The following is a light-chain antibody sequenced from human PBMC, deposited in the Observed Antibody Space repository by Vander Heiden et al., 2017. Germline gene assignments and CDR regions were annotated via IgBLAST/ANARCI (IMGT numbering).Light chain of an antibody. Sequence: DIQMTQSTSSLSASVGDRVTITCRASQSISNYLNWYQQKPGKAPKLLIYAAPSLQSGVPSRFSGSGSGTDVTLTISSLQPEDFATYYCQQSDSTPRTFGQGTKVEVK. CDR3: QQSDSTPRT. V-gene: IGKV1-39*01. J-gene: IGKJ1*01. CDR2: AAP. CDR1: QSISNY.